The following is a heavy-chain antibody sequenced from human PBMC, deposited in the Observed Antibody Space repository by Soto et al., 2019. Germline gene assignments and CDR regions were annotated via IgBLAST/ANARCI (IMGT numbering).Heavy chain of an antibody. J-gene: IGHJ4*02. CDR1: GGSLNNYY. D-gene: IGHD5-18*01. CDR3: ARCIGYNLGHFYS. CDR2: MYYSGTT. Sequence: PSETLSITCTVSGGSLNNYYWTWIRLPPGKGPEWIGYMYYSGTTNYNPSLKSRVTISLDTSKNQFSLKLTSVTAADTAMYYCARCIGYNLGHFYSCGQGTLVTVSS. V-gene: IGHV4-59*01.